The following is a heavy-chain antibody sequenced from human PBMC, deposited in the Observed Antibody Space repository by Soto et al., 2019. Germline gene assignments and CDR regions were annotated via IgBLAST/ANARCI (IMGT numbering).Heavy chain of an antibody. CDR3: AKDIQAAAGLYYYYGMDV. Sequence: PGGSLRLSCAASGFTFDDYAMHWVRQAPGKGLEWVSGISWNSGSIGYADSVKGRFTISRDNAKNSLYLQMNSLRAEDTALYYCAKDIQAAAGLYYYYGMDVWGQGTTVTVSS. J-gene: IGHJ6*02. D-gene: IGHD6-13*01. V-gene: IGHV3-9*01. CDR2: ISWNSGSI. CDR1: GFTFDDYA.